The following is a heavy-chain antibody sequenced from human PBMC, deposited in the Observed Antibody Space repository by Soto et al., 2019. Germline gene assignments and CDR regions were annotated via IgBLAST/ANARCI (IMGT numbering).Heavy chain of an antibody. V-gene: IGHV4-31*03. J-gene: IGHJ5*02. Sequence: SETLSLTGTVSGGSISSGCYYWSWIRQHPGKGLEWIGYIYYSGSTYYNPSLKSRVTISVDTSKNQFSLKLSSVTAADTAVYYCARDVSSSSKRGRFDWFDPWGQGTLVTVSS. CDR1: GGSISSGCYY. CDR2: IYYSGST. D-gene: IGHD6-6*01. CDR3: ARDVSSSSKRGRFDWFDP.